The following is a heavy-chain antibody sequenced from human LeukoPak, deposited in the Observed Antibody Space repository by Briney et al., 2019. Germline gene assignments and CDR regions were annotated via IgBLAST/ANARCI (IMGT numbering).Heavy chain of an antibody. Sequence: ASVKVSCKASGYTFTSYGISWVRQAPGQGLEWMRWISAYNGNTNYAQKLQGRVTMTTDTSTSTAYMELRGLRSDDTAVYYCARDGVRLYYDFWSGPYGMDVWGQGTTVTVSS. CDR3: ARDGVRLYYDFWSGPYGMDV. D-gene: IGHD3-3*01. V-gene: IGHV1-18*01. CDR2: ISAYNGNT. J-gene: IGHJ6*02. CDR1: GYTFTSYG.